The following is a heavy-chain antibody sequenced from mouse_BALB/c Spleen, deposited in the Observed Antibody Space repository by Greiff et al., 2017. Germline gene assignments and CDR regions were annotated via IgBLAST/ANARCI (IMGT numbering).Heavy chain of an antibody. Sequence: EVKLVESGGGLVQPGGSLRLSCATSGFTFTDYYISWVRQPPGKALEWLGFIRNKANGYTTEYSASVKGRFTISRDNSQSILYLQMNTLRVEDSATYFCARDVIYGNYIDYWGQGTTLTVSS. J-gene: IGHJ2*01. CDR2: IRNKANGYTT. CDR3: ARDVIYGNYIDY. CDR1: GFTFTDYY. V-gene: IGHV7-3*02. D-gene: IGHD1-1*01.